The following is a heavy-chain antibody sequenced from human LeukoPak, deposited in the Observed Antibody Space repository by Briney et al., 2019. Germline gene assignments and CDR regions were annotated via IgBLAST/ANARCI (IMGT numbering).Heavy chain of an antibody. CDR2: IYHSGST. CDR1: GYSISSGYY. CDR3: ARVLEYCSGGSCYPIPCDI. V-gene: IGHV4-38-2*02. Sequence: SETLSLTCTVSGYSISSGYYWGWIRQPPGKGLEWIGSIYHSGSTYYNPSLKSRVTISVDTSKNQFSLKLTSVTAADTAVYYCARVLEYCSGGSCYPIPCDIWGQGTMVTVSS. J-gene: IGHJ3*02. D-gene: IGHD2-15*01.